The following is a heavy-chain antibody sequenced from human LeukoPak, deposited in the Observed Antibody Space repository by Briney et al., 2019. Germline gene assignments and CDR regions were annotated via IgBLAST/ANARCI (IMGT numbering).Heavy chain of an antibody. CDR2: IYHSGST. V-gene: IGHV4-38-2*02. Sequence: PSETLSLTCTVSGYSISSGYYWGWIRQPPGKGLEWIGSIYHSGSTYYNPSLKSRVTISVDTSKNQFSVKLSSVTAADTAVYYCARRRVFNFDYWGQGTLVTVSS. D-gene: IGHD2-8*01. CDR3: ARRRVFNFDY. J-gene: IGHJ4*02. CDR1: GYSISSGYY.